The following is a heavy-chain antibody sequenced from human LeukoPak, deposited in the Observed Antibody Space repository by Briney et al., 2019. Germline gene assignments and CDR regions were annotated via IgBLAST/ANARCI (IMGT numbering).Heavy chain of an antibody. CDR3: ARDPGNDAFDI. CDR1: GYTFTGYY. V-gene: IGHV1-2*02. J-gene: IGHJ3*02. CDR2: INPNSGGT. Sequence: ASVKVSCKASGYTFTGYYMHWVRQAPGQGLEWMGWINPNSGGTNYAQKFQGRVTMTRDTSISTAYMGLSRLRSDDTAVYYRARDPGNDAFDIWGQGTMVTVSS.